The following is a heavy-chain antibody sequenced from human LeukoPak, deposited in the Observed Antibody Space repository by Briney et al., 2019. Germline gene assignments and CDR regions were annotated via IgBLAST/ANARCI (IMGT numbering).Heavy chain of an antibody. Sequence: GGSLRLSCAASGFTFSSYAMHWVRQAPGKELEWVALISYDGGNKYSADSVKGRFTISRDNSKNTLYLQMNSLRAEDTSVYYCARGARGSGWRVFDYWGQGTLVTVSS. CDR3: ARGARGSGWRVFDY. J-gene: IGHJ4*02. D-gene: IGHD6-19*01. CDR2: ISYDGGNK. V-gene: IGHV3-30*04. CDR1: GFTFSSYA.